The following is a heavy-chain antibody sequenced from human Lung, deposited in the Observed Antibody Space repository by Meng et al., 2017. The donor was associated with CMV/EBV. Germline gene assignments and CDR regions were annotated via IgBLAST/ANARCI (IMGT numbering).Heavy chain of an antibody. CDR2: IYYSGST. V-gene: IGHV4-61*08. Sequence: STVSGGSVGSGGYYWSWIRQPPGKGLEWIGYIYYSGSTNYNPSLKSRVTISADTSKNQFSLRLSSVTAADTAVYYCARAGPGWFDPWGQGTLVTVSS. CDR3: ARAGPGWFDP. CDR1: GGSVGSGGYY. J-gene: IGHJ5*02.